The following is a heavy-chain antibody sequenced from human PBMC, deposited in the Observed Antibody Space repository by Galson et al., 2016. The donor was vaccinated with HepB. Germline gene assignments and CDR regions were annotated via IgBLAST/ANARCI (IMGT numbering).Heavy chain of an antibody. J-gene: IGHJ4*02. CDR1: GGSVTNTNW. V-gene: IGHV4-4*02. CDR3: ARGGVIWYQDGFDA. D-gene: IGHD2-8*01. Sequence: SETLSLTCAVSGGSVTNTNWWSWVRQPPGKGLEWIGEIYHSGGPYYNPSLQSRVTISMDRSKNEISRIMRSVTAADTAVYYCARGGVIWYQDGFDAWGQGTLVTVSS. CDR2: IYHSGGP.